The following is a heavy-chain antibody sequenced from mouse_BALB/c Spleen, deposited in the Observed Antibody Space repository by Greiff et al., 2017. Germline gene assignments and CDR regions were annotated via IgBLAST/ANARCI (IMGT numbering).Heavy chain of an antibody. CDR2: ISYSGST. V-gene: IGHV3-8*02. J-gene: IGHJ2*01. Sequence: EVKLQESGPSLVKPSQTLSLTCSVTGDSITSGYWNWIRKFPGNKLEYMGYISYSGSTYYNPSLKSRISITRDTSKNQYYLQLNSVTTEDTATYYCARRRENYYGSSYGYFDYWGQGTTLTVSS. CDR1: GDSITSGY. CDR3: ARRRENYYGSSYGYFDY. D-gene: IGHD1-1*01.